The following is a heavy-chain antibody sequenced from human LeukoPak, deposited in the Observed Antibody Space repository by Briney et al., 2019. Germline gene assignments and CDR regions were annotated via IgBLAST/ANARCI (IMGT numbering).Heavy chain of an antibody. CDR1: GGSFSGYY. V-gene: IGHV4-34*01. D-gene: IGHD7-27*01. J-gene: IGHJ4*02. CDR2: INHSGST. Sequence: SETLSLTCAVHGGSFSGYYWTWIRQPPGKGLGWIGEINHSGSTSYNPSLKSRVTISLDTSKNQFFLKLASVTAADTAVYYCVRQPTWGVNWGQGTLVTVFS. CDR3: VRQPTWGVN.